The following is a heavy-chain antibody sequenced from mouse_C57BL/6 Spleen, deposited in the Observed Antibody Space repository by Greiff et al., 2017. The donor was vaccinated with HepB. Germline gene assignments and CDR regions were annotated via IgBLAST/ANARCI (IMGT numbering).Heavy chain of an antibody. V-gene: IGHV1-82*01. CDR1: GYAFSSSW. J-gene: IGHJ2*01. Sequence: QVQLQQSGPELVKPGASVKISCKASGYAFSSSWMNWVKQRPGKGLEWIGRIYPGDGDTNYNGKFKGKATLTADKSSSTAYMQLSSLTSEDSAVYFCARGTALYYFDYWGQGTTLTVSS. CDR2: IYPGDGDT. D-gene: IGHD3-3*01. CDR3: ARGTALYYFDY.